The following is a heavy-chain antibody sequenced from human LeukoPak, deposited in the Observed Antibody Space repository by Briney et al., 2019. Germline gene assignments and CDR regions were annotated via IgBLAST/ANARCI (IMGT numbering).Heavy chain of an antibody. CDR1: GGSISSYY. CDR2: IYYSGST. J-gene: IGHJ4*02. V-gene: IGHV4-59*01. CDR3: AAYGSGSYYNGGYFDY. Sequence: SETLSLTCTVSGGSISSYYWSWIRQPPGKGLEWIGYIYYSGSTNYNPSLKSRVTISVDTSKNQFSLELSSVTAADTAVYYCAAYGSGSYYNGGYFDYWGQGTLVTVSS. D-gene: IGHD3-10*01.